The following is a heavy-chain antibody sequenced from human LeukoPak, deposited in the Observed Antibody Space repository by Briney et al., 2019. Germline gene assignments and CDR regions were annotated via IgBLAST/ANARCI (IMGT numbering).Heavy chain of an antibody. V-gene: IGHV4-59*08. J-gene: IGHJ3*02. CDR3: ARHGLWVMGITAAFDI. D-gene: IGHD3-16*01. CDR2: IYYSGST. Sequence: ASETLSLTCTVSGGSISSYYWSWIRQPPGKGLEWIGYIYYSGSTNYNPSLKSRVTISVDTSKNQFSLKLSSVTAADTAVYYCARHGLWVMGITAAFDIWGQGTMVTVSS. CDR1: GGSISSYY.